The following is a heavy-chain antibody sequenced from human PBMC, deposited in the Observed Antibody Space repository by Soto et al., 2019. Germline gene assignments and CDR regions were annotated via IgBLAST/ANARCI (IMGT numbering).Heavy chain of an antibody. CDR3: AKDRYLDHDSRGYLFDN. CDR1: GFTFNIYA. Sequence: EVQLLESGGDLIQPGGSLRLSCAASGFTFNIYAMTWVRQAPGKGLEWVSAISRYGDFTYYADSVEGRFTISRDNSKNTLYLQMNILRAEDTAVYYCAKDRYLDHDSRGYLFDNWGQGTLVTVSS. V-gene: IGHV3-23*01. CDR2: ISRYGDFT. D-gene: IGHD3-22*01. J-gene: IGHJ4*02.